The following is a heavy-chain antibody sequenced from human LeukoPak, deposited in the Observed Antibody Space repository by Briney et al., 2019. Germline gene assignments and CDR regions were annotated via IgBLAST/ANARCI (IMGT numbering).Heavy chain of an antibody. V-gene: IGHV1-2*02. D-gene: IGHD5-24*01. CDR2: INASSGA. J-gene: IGHJ4*02. CDR3: ARDPVDGYYHLDY. Sequence: ASVKVSCKASAYTFSGFHVHWVRQAPGQGLEWMGWINASSGASYAPKFQGRVTMTRDTSISTAYMELSGLTSDDTAAYYCARDPVDGYYHLDYWGQGTLVTVSS. CDR1: AYTFSGFH.